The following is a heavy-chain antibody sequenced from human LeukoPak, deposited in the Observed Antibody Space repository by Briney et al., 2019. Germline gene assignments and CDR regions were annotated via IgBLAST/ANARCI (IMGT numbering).Heavy chain of an antibody. V-gene: IGHV1-2*02. J-gene: IGHJ6*03. Sequence: ASVKVSCKASGYTFTGYYMHWVRQAPGQGLEWMGWINPNSGGTNYAQRFQGRVTMTRDTSISTAYMELSRLRSDDTAVYYCARGRVYYYYYMDVWGKGTTVTVSS. CDR2: INPNSGGT. CDR1: GYTFTGYY. D-gene: IGHD3-10*01. CDR3: ARGRVYYYYYMDV.